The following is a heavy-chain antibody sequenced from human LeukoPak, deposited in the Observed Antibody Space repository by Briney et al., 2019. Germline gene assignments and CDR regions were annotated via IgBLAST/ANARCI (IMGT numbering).Heavy chain of an antibody. J-gene: IGHJ4*02. V-gene: IGHV5-51*01. D-gene: IGHD3-9*01. Sequence: GESLKISCKGSGYSFTSYWIGWVRQMPGKGLEWMGIIYPGDSDTRYSPSFQGQVTISADKSISTAYLQWSSLKASDTAMYYCARATGVTILPRQLDYWGQGTLVTVSS. CDR2: IYPGDSDT. CDR1: GYSFTSYW. CDR3: ARATGVTILPRQLDY.